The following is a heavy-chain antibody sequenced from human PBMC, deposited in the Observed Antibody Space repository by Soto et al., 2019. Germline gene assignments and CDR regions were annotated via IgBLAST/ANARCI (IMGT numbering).Heavy chain of an antibody. D-gene: IGHD6-19*01. Sequence: QVQLVQSGAEVKKPGASVKVSGKASGYTFTGYYMHWVRQAPGQGLEWMGWINPNSGGTNYAQKFQGRVTMTRDTSISTAYMELSRLRSDDTAVYYCARGSSGWYPAQYFDLWGRGTLVTVSS. J-gene: IGHJ2*01. CDR1: GYTFTGYY. V-gene: IGHV1-2*02. CDR2: INPNSGGT. CDR3: ARGSSGWYPAQYFDL.